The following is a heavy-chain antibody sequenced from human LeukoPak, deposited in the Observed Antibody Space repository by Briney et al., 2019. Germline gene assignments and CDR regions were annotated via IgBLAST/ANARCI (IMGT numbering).Heavy chain of an antibody. J-gene: IGHJ4*02. CDR3: ARDPSNYGDYTFDY. D-gene: IGHD4-17*01. CDR1: GFSFRSYW. CDR2: IKQDGSEK. Sequence: GGSLRLSCAASGFSFRSYWMSWVRLAPGKGLEWVANIKQDGSEKYYVNSVKGRFTISRDNAKNSLYLQMNSLRAEDTAVYYCARDPSNYGDYTFDYWGQGILVTVSS. V-gene: IGHV3-7*04.